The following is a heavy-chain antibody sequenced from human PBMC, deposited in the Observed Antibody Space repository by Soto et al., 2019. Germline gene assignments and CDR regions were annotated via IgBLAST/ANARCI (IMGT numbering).Heavy chain of an antibody. D-gene: IGHD4-4*01. J-gene: IGHJ5*02. CDR1: GYTFTNYY. Sequence: ASVKVSCKASGYTFTNYYMHWVRQAPGQGLEWMGWMNPRSGGTKYAQAFQDRVTMTRDASISTAYMEVTSLRHGDTAAYFCARSDDSTSYPLDLWGPGTLVTVSS. V-gene: IGHV1-2*02. CDR2: MNPRSGGT. CDR3: ARSDDSTSYPLDL.